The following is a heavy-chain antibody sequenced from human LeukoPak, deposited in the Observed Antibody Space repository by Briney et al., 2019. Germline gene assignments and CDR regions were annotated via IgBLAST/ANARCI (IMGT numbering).Heavy chain of an antibody. Sequence: NPSETLSLTCAVYGGSFSSYYWSWIRQPPGKGLEWIGEINHSGSTNYNPSLKSRVTISVDTSKNQFSLKLSSVTAADTAVYYCASLAAAGDFDYWGQGTLVTVST. V-gene: IGHV4-34*01. J-gene: IGHJ4*02. CDR3: ASLAAAGDFDY. D-gene: IGHD6-13*01. CDR1: GGSFSSYY. CDR2: INHSGST.